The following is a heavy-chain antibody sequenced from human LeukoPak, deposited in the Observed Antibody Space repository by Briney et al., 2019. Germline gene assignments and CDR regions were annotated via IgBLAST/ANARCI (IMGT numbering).Heavy chain of an antibody. CDR3: ARGGFGELLSEFDY. J-gene: IGHJ4*02. CDR1: GGSFSGYY. Sequence: PSETLSLTCAVYGGSFSGYYWSWIRQPPGKGLEWIGEISHSGSTNYNPSLKSRVTISVDTSKNQFSLKLSSVTAVDTAVYYCARGGFGELLSEFDYWGQGTLVTVSS. CDR2: ISHSGST. V-gene: IGHV4-34*01. D-gene: IGHD3-10*01.